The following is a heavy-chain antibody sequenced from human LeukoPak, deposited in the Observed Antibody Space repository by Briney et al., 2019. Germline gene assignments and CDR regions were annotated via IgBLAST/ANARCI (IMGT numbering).Heavy chain of an antibody. V-gene: IGHV1-69*05. J-gene: IGHJ5*02. CDR2: IMPLFGTA. Sequence: GASVKVSCKASGYTFTSYGINWVRQAPGQGLEWLGGIMPLFGTAGYAQKFQGRVTITKDESTRTVYLELTSLTSDDTAVYYCARDVHGDYGSGWFDPWGQGTLVSVSS. D-gene: IGHD4-17*01. CDR3: ARDVHGDYGSGWFDP. CDR1: GYTFTSYG.